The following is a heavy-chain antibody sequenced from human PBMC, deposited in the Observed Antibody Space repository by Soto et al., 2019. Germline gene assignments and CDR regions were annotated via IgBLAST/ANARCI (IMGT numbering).Heavy chain of an antibody. CDR3: ARDDATHCGDDCYRYFYYGRDV. J-gene: IGHJ6*02. CDR2: IIPTLGTT. Sequence: QVQLVQSGTEVKTPGSSVKVSCKASGGSFSKFAINWVRQAPGQGLEWMGGIIPTLGTTDYAHKFQGRVTITADEATRTAYMELSGLRSEDTAVYYCARDDATHCGDDCYRYFYYGRDVWGQGTTVTVSS. CDR1: GGSFSKFA. D-gene: IGHD2-21*02. V-gene: IGHV1-69*01.